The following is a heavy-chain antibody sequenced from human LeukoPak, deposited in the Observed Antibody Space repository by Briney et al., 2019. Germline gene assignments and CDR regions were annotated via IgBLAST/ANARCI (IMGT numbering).Heavy chain of an antibody. V-gene: IGHV4-59*01. Sequence: PSETLSLTCTVSGGSINTYYWSWIRQPPGKGLEWIGYIHYSGTTNYNPSLKSRLTLSVDTSNNQFSLRLGSVTAADTAVYYCARSLGAIRYNLKYYFFYGLDVWGQGTTVTVSS. D-gene: IGHD1-26*01. J-gene: IGHJ6*02. CDR3: ARSLGAIRYNLKYYFFYGLDV. CDR1: GGSINTYY. CDR2: IHYSGTT.